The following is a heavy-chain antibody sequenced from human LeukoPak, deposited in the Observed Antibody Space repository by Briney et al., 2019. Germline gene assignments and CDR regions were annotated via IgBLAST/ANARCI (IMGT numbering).Heavy chain of an antibody. CDR1: GGTFSSYA. D-gene: IGHD2-21*02. J-gene: IGHJ4*02. CDR3: ATRPMVVTAIRAFDY. V-gene: IGHV1-69*06. CDR2: IIPIFGTA. Sequence: SVQVSCKASGGTFSSYAINWVRQAPGQGLEWLGGIIPIFGTANYAQKFQGRVTITADKSASTAYMELSSLRSEDTAVYYCATRPMVVTAIRAFDYWGQGTLVTVSS.